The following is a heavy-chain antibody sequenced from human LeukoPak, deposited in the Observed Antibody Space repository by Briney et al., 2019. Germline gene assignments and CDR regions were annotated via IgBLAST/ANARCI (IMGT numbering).Heavy chain of an antibody. J-gene: IGHJ5*01. CDR1: GYTLTELS. Sequence: ASVMVSCKVSGYTLTELSMHWVRQAPGKGLEWMGGFDPEDGETIYAQKFQGRVTMTEDTSTDTAYMELSSLRSEDTAVYYCATLIRRAAAGIGWFDPWGQGTLVTVSS. CDR3: ATLIRRAAAGIGWFDP. V-gene: IGHV1-24*01. CDR2: FDPEDGET. D-gene: IGHD6-13*01.